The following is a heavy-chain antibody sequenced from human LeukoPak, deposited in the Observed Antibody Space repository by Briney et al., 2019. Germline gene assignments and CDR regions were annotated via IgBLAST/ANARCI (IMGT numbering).Heavy chain of an antibody. V-gene: IGHV1-69*04. CDR1: GGTFSSYA. Sequence: GASVKVSCKASGGTFSSYAISWVRQAPGQGLEWMGRIIPILGIANYAQKFQGRVTIIADKSTSTAYMEVSSLRSEDTAVYYCAREESRGYSYGNFDYWGQGTLVTVSS. J-gene: IGHJ4*02. CDR3: AREESRGYSYGNFDY. D-gene: IGHD5-18*01. CDR2: IIPILGIA.